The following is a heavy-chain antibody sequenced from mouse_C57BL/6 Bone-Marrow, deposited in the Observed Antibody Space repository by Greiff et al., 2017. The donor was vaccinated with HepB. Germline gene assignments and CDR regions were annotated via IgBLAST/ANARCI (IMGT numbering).Heavy chain of an antibody. CDR2: IRLKSDNYAT. CDR1: GFTFSNYW. J-gene: IGHJ3*01. Sequence: EVQLQQSGGGLVQPGGSMKLSCVASGFTFSNYWMNWVRQSPEKGLEWVAQIRLKSDNYATHYAESVKGRFTISRDDSKSSVYLQMNNLRAEDTGIYYCTGRVGGSSPSWFAYWGQGTLVTVSA. V-gene: IGHV6-3*01. CDR3: TGRVGGSSPSWFAY. D-gene: IGHD1-1*01.